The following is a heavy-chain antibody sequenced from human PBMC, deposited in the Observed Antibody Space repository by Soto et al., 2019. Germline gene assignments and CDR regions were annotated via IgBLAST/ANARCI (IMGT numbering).Heavy chain of an antibody. D-gene: IGHD1-26*01. Sequence: QVQLQESGPGLVKPSETLSLTCTVSGGSISSYYWSWIRQPPGKGLEWIRYIYYSGGTNHNSSLESRVTISLDSSKNHFSLKPSSVTAADTAVYYCARRYGGNLDYWGQGTLVTVSS. CDR1: GGSISSYY. CDR2: IYYSGGT. J-gene: IGHJ4*02. V-gene: IGHV4-59*08. CDR3: ARRYGGNLDY.